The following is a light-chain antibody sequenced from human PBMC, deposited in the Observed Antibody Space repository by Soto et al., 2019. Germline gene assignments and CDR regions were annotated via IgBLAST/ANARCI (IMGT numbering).Light chain of an antibody. Sequence: EIVMTQSAATLSVSPGEGATLSCRASQSVSNNLAWYQQKPGRAPRLLIYVASTRATGIPARFSGSGSGTEFTLTISSLQSEDFAVYYCQQYNNWPVTFGQGTKVDIK. CDR3: QQYNNWPVT. CDR2: VAS. CDR1: QSVSNN. J-gene: IGKJ1*01. V-gene: IGKV3-15*01.